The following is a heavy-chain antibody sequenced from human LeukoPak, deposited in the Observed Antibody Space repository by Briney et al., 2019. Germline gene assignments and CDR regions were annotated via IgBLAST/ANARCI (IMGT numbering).Heavy chain of an antibody. Sequence: GGSLRLSCAASGFTFSNAWMSWVRQAPGNGLEWVGRIKSKTDGGTTDYAAPVKGRFTISRDDSKNTLYLQMNSLKTEDTAVYYCTTDIPSVDIVATTYYFDYWGQGTLVTVSS. CDR1: GFTFSNAW. D-gene: IGHD5-12*01. CDR3: TTDIPSVDIVATTYYFDY. J-gene: IGHJ4*02. V-gene: IGHV3-15*01. CDR2: IKSKTDGGTT.